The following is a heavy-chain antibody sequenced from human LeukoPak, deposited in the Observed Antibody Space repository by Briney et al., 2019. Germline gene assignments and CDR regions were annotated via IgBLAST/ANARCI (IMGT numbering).Heavy chain of an antibody. CDR2: IFYSGST. D-gene: IGHD1-20*01. Sequence: SETLSLTCFVSGGSISSCYWSWIRQPPGKGLEWIGYIFYSGSTNYNPSLKSRVTISVDTSQNQFSLKLSSVTAADTAVYYCARGYNWNPYYFDYWGQGTLVTVSS. J-gene: IGHJ4*02. CDR1: GGSISSCY. CDR3: ARGYNWNPYYFDY. V-gene: IGHV4-59*01.